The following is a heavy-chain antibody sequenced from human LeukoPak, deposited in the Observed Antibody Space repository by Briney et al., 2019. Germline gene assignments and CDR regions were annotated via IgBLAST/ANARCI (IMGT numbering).Heavy chain of an antibody. Sequence: GGSLRLSCAASGFTFSSYAMSWVRQAPGKGLEWVSAISGSGGSTYYADSVKGRFTISRDNSKNTLYLQMYSLRAEDTAVYYCAKQGPARIPIVVVTAMAHWGQGTLVTVSS. V-gene: IGHV3-23*01. CDR2: ISGSGGST. CDR3: AKQGPARIPIVVVTAMAH. J-gene: IGHJ4*02. D-gene: IGHD2-21*02. CDR1: GFTFSSYA.